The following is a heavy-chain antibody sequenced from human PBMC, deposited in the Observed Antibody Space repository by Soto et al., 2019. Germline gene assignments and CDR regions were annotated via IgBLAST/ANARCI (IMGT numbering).Heavy chain of an antibody. D-gene: IGHD5-18*01. CDR2: IIPIFDTA. CDR1: GGTLSNYA. J-gene: IGHJ4*02. Sequence: QVQLVQSRAEVKKPGSSVKVSCKTSGGTLSNYAISWLRPAPGQGPEWMGSIIPIFDTANYAQKFQGRVTITADESTSTVYMELSSLRSEDTAVYYCAREGVDSDVVTFFDYWGQGTLVTVSS. CDR3: AREGVDSDVVTFFDY. V-gene: IGHV1-69*15.